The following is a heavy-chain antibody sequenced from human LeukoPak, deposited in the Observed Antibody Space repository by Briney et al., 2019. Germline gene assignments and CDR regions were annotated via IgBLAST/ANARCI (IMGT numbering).Heavy chain of an antibody. J-gene: IGHJ4*02. CDR1: GASISSYY. CDR2: IHTSGST. Sequence: PSETLSLTCTVSGASISSYYWSWIRQPAGKGLEWIGRIHTSGSTNYNPSLKSRVTISVDKSKNQFSLKLSSVTAADTAMYFCARGWGDYFDSSGYFFDYWGQGTLVTISS. V-gene: IGHV4-4*07. D-gene: IGHD3-22*01. CDR3: ARGWGDYFDSSGYFFDY.